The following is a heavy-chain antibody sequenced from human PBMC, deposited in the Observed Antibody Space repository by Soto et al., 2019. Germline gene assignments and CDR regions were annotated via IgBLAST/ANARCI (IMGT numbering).Heavy chain of an antibody. Sequence: QVQLVQPGAEVKKPGASVKFSCKASGYIFTNFYIHWVRQAPGQGLEWIGIINPNGGSTNYAQNFQGRVTMTRDTSTSTVYMDLSSLRSEDTAVYYCTRGLASGAYWGQGTLSNVSS. CDR2: INPNGGST. CDR3: TRGLASGAY. J-gene: IGHJ4*02. V-gene: IGHV1-46*03. CDR1: GYIFTNFY. D-gene: IGHD6-6*01.